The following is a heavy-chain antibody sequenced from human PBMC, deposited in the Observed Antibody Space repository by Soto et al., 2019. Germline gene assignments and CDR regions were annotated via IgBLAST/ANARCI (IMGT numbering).Heavy chain of an antibody. J-gene: IGHJ5*02. Sequence: ASVKVSCKASGYTFTSYGISWVRQAPGQGLEWMGWISAYNGNTNYAQKLQGRVTMTTDTSTSTAYMELRSLRSDDTAVYYCAREWYYGSGSYTNNWFDPWGQGTLVTVS. D-gene: IGHD3-10*01. CDR3: AREWYYGSGSYTNNWFDP. CDR1: GYTFTSYG. CDR2: ISAYNGNT. V-gene: IGHV1-18*01.